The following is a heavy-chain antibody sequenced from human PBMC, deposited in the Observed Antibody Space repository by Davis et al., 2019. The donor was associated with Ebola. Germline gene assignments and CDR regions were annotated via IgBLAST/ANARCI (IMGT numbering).Heavy chain of an antibody. J-gene: IGHJ6*02. D-gene: IGHD5-18*01. Sequence: GESLKISCAASGFTVSSNYMSWVRQAPGKGLEWVAFIRYSGTSKNYADSVKGRFTISRDNSRDTLYLQMNSLRVEDTAVYYCAKDLRARGYDYGPVCGQGTTVTVFS. CDR3: AKDLRARGYDYGPV. CDR2: IRYSGTSK. V-gene: IGHV3-30*02. CDR1: GFTVSSNY.